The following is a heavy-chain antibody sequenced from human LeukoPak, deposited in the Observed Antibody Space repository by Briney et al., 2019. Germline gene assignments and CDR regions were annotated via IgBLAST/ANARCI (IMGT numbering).Heavy chain of an antibody. D-gene: IGHD1-26*01. V-gene: IGHV4-30-2*01. J-gene: IGHJ4*02. CDR1: GGSISSGGYS. Sequence: SETLSLTCAVSGGSISSGGYSWSWIRQPPGKGLEWIGYIYHSGSTYYNPSLKSRVTISVDRFKNQFSLKLSSVTAADTAVYYCARAGVVGATYFDYWGQGTLVTVSS. CDR3: ARAGVVGATYFDY. CDR2: IYHSGST.